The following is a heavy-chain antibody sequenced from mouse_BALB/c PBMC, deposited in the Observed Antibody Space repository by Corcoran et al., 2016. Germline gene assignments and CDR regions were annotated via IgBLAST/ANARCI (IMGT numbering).Heavy chain of an antibody. CDR1: GYTFTNYG. CDR2: INTYTGEP. J-gene: IGHJ3*01. D-gene: IGHD1-1*01. CDR3: AREATEAWFAY. Sequence: QIQLVQSGPELKKPAETVKISCKASGYTFTNYGMNWVKQAPGKGLKGMGWINTYTGEPTYADDFKGRFAFSLETSASTAYLQINNLKNEDTATYVCAREATEAWFAYWGQGTLVTVSA. V-gene: IGHV9-3-1*01.